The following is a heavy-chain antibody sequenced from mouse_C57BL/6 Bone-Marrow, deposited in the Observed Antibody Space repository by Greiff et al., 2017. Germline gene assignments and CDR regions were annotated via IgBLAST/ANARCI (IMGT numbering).Heavy chain of an antibody. V-gene: IGHV1-5*01. CDR1: GYTFTSYW. D-gene: IGHD1-1*01. CDR2: IYPGNSDT. Sequence: EVQLQESGTVLARPGASVKMSCKTSGYTFTSYWMHWGKQRPRQGLEWKGAIYPGNSDTSYKQKFKGKGKLTAVTSASTAYMELSSLTNEDSAVYYCTREGVYYGSRYFDVWGTGTTVTVSS. J-gene: IGHJ1*03. CDR3: TREGVYYGSRYFDV.